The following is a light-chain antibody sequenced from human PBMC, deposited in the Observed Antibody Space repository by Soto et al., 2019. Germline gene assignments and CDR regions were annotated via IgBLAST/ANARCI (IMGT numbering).Light chain of an antibody. Sequence: DIQMTQSPSTLSASVGDRVTITCRASQSISSWLAWFQQKPERAPNLLIYKASSLESGVPSRFSGTGSGTEFTLTITSLQPYDFATYYCQQYSTSPLTFGGGTKVEIK. J-gene: IGKJ4*01. CDR3: QQYSTSPLT. CDR1: QSISSW. V-gene: IGKV1-5*03. CDR2: KAS.